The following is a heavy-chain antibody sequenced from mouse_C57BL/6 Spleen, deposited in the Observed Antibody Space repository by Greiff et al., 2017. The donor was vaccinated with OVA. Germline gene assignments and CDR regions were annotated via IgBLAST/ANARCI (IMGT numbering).Heavy chain of an antibody. J-gene: IGHJ2*01. Sequence: EVQRVESGGGLVKPEGSLKLSCAASGFTFSSYAMSWVRQTPEKRLEWVATISDGGSYTYYPDNVKGRFTISRDNAKNNLYLQMSHLKAEDTAMYYCARDPGYYGSSWSYYFDYWGQGTTLTVSS. CDR2: ISDGGSYT. D-gene: IGHD1-1*01. CDR3: ARDPGYYGSSWSYYFDY. CDR1: GFTFSSYA. V-gene: IGHV5-4*01.